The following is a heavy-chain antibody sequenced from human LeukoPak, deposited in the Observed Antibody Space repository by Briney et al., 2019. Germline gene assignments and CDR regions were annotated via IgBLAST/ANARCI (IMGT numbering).Heavy chain of an antibody. V-gene: IGHV4-34*01. Sequence: PSETLSLTCAVYGGSFSGYYWSWIRQPPGKGLEWIGEINHSGSTNYNPSLKSRVTISVDTSKNQFSLKLSSVTAADTAVYYCARAPDIVVLNWFDPWGQGTLVTVSS. D-gene: IGHD2-15*01. J-gene: IGHJ5*02. CDR2: INHSGST. CDR1: GGSFSGYY. CDR3: ARAPDIVVLNWFDP.